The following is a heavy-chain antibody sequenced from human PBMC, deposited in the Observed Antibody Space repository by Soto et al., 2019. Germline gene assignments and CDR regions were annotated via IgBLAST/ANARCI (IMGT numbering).Heavy chain of an antibody. J-gene: IGHJ4*02. D-gene: IGHD3-22*01. CDR2: IWYDGSNK. CDR3: ARGRDYYDSSGYYYY. V-gene: IGHV3-33*01. Sequence: QVQLVESGGGVVQPGRSLRLSCAASGFTFSSYGMHWARQAPGKGLEWVAVIWYDGSNKYYADSVKGRFTISRDNSKNTLYLQMNSLRAEDTAVYYCARGRDYYDSSGYYYYWGQGTLVTVSS. CDR1: GFTFSSYG.